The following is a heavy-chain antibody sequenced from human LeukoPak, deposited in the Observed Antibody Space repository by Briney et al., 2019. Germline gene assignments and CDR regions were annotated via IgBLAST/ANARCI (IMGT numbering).Heavy chain of an antibody. V-gene: IGHV1-46*01. CDR3: ARDHYHKIHSVMVTAPDY. D-gene: IGHD2-21*02. CDR2: INPTGGST. Sequence: GASVKASCKASGYTFTSYYMHWVRQAPGEGLEWMGIINPTGGSTSYAQKFQGRVTMTRDTSTSTVYMELSSLRSEDTAVYYCARDHYHKIHSVMVTAPDYWGQGTLVIVSS. J-gene: IGHJ4*02. CDR1: GYTFTSYY.